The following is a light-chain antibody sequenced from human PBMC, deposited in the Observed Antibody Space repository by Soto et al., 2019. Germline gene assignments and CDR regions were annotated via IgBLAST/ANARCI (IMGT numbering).Light chain of an antibody. Sequence: IQLTQSPSSLSASVGDRVTITCRARQGISSDLAWYQQKPAKAPRLLIYSASTLQNGVPPRFSGSLSGTDVPLTVSRLQSEYCARYYCQQLNIYPVTFGQVTRLESK. CDR2: SAS. J-gene: IGKJ5*01. V-gene: IGKV1-9*01. CDR3: QQLNIYPVT. CDR1: QGISSD.